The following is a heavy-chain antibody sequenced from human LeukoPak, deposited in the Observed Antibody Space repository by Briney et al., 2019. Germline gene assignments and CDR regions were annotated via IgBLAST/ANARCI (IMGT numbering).Heavy chain of an antibody. CDR3: ARDSVAGGLSD. Sequence: SETLSLTCTVSGYSISSGYYWGWIRQPPGKGLEWIGSIYHSGSTYYNPSLKSRVTISVDTSKNQFSLKLSSVTAADTAVYYCARDSVAGGLSDWGQGTLVTVSS. CDR1: GYSISSGYY. V-gene: IGHV4-38-2*02. J-gene: IGHJ4*02. D-gene: IGHD6-13*01. CDR2: IYHSGST.